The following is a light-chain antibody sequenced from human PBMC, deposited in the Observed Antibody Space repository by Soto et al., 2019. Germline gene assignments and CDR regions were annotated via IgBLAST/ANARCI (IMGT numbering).Light chain of an antibody. J-gene: IGLJ3*02. CDR1: SSDVGGYDH. Sequence: QSVLTQPASVSGSPGQSITISFTGTSSDVGGYDHVSWYQQHPGKAPKLIIYDVTVRPSGISRRFSGSKSDNTASLAVSGLQPEDEADYYCSSYTNKDTLLFGGGTKVTVI. CDR3: SSYTNKDTLL. V-gene: IGLV2-14*03. CDR2: DVT.